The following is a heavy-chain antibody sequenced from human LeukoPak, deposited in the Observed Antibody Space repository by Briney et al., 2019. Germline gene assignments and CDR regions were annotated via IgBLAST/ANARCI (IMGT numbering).Heavy chain of an antibody. CDR2: ISAYNGNT. D-gene: IGHD2-15*01. CDR1: GYTFTSYG. CDR3: ARDKAVVAATFWFDP. J-gene: IGHJ5*02. V-gene: IGHV1-18*01. Sequence: ASVKVSCKASGYTFTSYGISWVRQAPGQGLEWMGWISAYNGNTNYAQKLQGRVTMTTDTSTSTAYMELRSLRSDDTAVYYCARDKAVVAATFWFDPWGQGTLVTVSS.